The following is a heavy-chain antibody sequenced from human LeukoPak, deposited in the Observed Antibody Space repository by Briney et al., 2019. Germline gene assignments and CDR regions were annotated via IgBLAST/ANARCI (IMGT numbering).Heavy chain of an antibody. D-gene: IGHD5-18*01. V-gene: IGHV3-74*01. CDR3: ARDRPDMANYYYYYGMDV. Sequence: TGGSLRLSCAASGFTFSSYWMHWVRQAPGKGLVWVSRINSDGSSTNYADSVKGRFTISRDNAKNTLYLQMNSLRAEDTAVYYCARDRPDMANYYYYYGMDVWGQGTTVTVSS. CDR1: GFTFSSYW. CDR2: INSDGSST. J-gene: IGHJ6*02.